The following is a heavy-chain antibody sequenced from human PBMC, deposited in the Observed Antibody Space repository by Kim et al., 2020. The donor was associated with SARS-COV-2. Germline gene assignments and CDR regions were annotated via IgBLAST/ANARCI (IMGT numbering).Heavy chain of an antibody. CDR1: GFTFSSYG. Sequence: GGSLRLSCAASGFTFSSYGMHWVRQAPGKGLEWVAVIWYDGSNKYYADSVKGRFTISRDNSKNTLYLQMNSLRAEDTAVYYCASGPRGSSWSYYFDYWGQGTLVTVSS. CDR3: ASGPRGSSWSYYFDY. D-gene: IGHD6-13*01. J-gene: IGHJ4*02. CDR2: IWYDGSNK. V-gene: IGHV3-33*01.